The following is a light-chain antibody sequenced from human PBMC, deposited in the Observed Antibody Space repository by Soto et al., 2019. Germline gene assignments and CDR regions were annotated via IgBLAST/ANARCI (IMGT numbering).Light chain of an antibody. CDR3: QSYDSSLRGV. Sequence: QSVLTQPPSVSGAPGQRVTISCTGSCSNIGSGYDVHWYQQLPGTAPKLLIYGNSNRPSGVPDRFSGSKSGTSASLAITGLQAEDEADYYCQSYDSSLRGVFGGGTKLTVL. V-gene: IGLV1-40*01. J-gene: IGLJ3*02. CDR2: GNS. CDR1: CSNIGSGYD.